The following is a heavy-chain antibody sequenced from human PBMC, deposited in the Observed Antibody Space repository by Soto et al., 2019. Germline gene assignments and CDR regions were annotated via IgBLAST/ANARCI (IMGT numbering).Heavy chain of an antibody. D-gene: IGHD3-10*01. J-gene: IGHJ5*02. CDR3: AHRRTYYGSGSYYTGWFDP. Sequence: QITLKESGPTLVKPTQTLTLTCTFSGFSLSTSGVGVGWIRQPPGKALEWLALIYWDDDKRYSPSLKSRLTITKDTSKTQVVLTMTNMDPVDTAKYYCAHRRTYYGSGSYYTGWFDPWGQGTLVTVSS. CDR2: IYWDDDK. V-gene: IGHV2-5*02. CDR1: GFSLSTSGVG.